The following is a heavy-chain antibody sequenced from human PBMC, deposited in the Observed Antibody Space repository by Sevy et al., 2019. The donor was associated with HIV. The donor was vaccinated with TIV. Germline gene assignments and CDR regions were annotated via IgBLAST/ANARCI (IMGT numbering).Heavy chain of an antibody. J-gene: IGHJ6*02. V-gene: IGHV1-2*02. Sequence: ASVQVSCKASGYIFTDYYIHWVRQAPGQGIEWMAWINSDSGVTNYAQRFQGEVTVTRDTSLGTAYLYLFRLGSNDSAIYYCARLTTKPTSDLDGMDDLGQGTTVTVSS. CDR3: ARLTTKPTSDLDGMDD. D-gene: IGHD4-17*01. CDR2: INSDSGVT. CDR1: GYIFTDYY.